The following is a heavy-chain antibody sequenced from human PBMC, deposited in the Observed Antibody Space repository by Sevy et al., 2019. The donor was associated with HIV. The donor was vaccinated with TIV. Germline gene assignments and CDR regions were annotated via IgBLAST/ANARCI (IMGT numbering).Heavy chain of an antibody. J-gene: IGHJ4*02. Sequence: ASVKVSCKVSGYTLIQISIHWVRQAPGRGLEWMGSFDPEDGETIYAQKFQGRLTMTDDTSTDTAYMEMSSLKSEDTAVYYCAATKDYYESSGDPFDYWGQGTLVTVSS. D-gene: IGHD3-22*01. CDR1: GYTLIQIS. V-gene: IGHV1-24*01. CDR2: FDPEDGET. CDR3: AATKDYYESSGDPFDY.